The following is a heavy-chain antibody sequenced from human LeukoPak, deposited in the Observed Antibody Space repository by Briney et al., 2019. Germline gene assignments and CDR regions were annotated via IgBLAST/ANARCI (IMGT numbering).Heavy chain of an antibody. CDR2: SSGDTAST. Sequence: GGSLRLSCTASGFTFSTYSMNWVRQAPGKGLEWVSYSSGDTASTRYADSVKGRFTISRDNAKNSLYLQMNSLRAEDTGLYYCARRGYTSAWDYWGQGTLVTVSS. J-gene: IGHJ4*02. CDR3: ARRGYTSAWDY. V-gene: IGHV3-48*01. D-gene: IGHD6-19*01. CDR1: GFTFSTYS.